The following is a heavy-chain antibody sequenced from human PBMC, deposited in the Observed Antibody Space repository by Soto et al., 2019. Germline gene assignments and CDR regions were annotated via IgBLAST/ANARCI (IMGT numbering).Heavy chain of an antibody. Sequence: EVQLVQSGGGLVQPGGSLRLSCAASGFSFRNFEMNWVRQAPGKGLEWVSYIDATSNIIYYADSVKGRFTISRDNYKNSLFLQMNSLRVEDTAVYYCARDRWHANRYPGAFDIWGRGTMVTVSS. CDR2: IDATSNII. CDR3: ARDRWHANRYPGAFDI. CDR1: GFSFRNFE. V-gene: IGHV3-48*03. J-gene: IGHJ3*02. D-gene: IGHD1-20*01.